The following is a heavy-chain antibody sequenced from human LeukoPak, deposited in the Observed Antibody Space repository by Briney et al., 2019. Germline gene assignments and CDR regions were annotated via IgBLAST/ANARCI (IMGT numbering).Heavy chain of an antibody. V-gene: IGHV1-2*02. Sequence: ASVKVSCKASGYTFTDYYMHWVRQAPGQGLEWMGWINTNSGTNYAQKFQDRVTMTRDTSISTAYMELTRLTSDDTAVYYCARNRWMDYWGQGTLVTVSS. CDR2: INTNSGT. J-gene: IGHJ4*02. D-gene: IGHD1-1*01. CDR1: GYTFTDYY. CDR3: ARNRWMDY.